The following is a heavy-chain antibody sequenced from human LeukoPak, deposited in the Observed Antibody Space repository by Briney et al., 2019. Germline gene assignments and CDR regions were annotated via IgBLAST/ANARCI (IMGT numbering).Heavy chain of an antibody. V-gene: IGHV3-7*03. D-gene: IGHD3-10*01. CDR2: IKQSRNET. CDR3: AKGLYYGSGLFDY. J-gene: IGHJ4*02. CDR1: GFSFGDSW. Sequence: GGSLRLSCAGTGFSFGDSWMSWVRQAPGKGLEWVASIKQSRNETYYVESVQGRFIISRDNAENSLYLQMNSLRDEDTAMYYCAKGLYYGSGLFDYWGQGTLVTVSS.